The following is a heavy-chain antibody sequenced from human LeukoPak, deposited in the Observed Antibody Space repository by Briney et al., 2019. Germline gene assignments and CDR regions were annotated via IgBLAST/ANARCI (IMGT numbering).Heavy chain of an antibody. CDR3: ARLGSTSAYYAMDV. CDR2: INHSGST. D-gene: IGHD2-2*01. V-gene: IGHV4-34*01. J-gene: IGHJ6*02. Sequence: SETLSLTCAVYGGSFSGYYWSWIRQPPGKGLEWIGEINHSGSTNYNPSLKSRVTISVDTSKNQFSLKLSSVTAADTAVYYCARLGSTSAYYAMDVWGQGTTVTVSS. CDR1: GGSFSGYY.